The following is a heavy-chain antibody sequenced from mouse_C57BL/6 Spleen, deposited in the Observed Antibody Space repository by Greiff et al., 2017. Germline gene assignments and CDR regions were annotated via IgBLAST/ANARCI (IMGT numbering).Heavy chain of an antibody. CDR1: GYTFTDYY. D-gene: IGHD3-3*01. J-gene: IGHJ2*01. CDR2: INPNNGGT. Sequence: VQLQQSGPELVKPGASVKISCKASGYTFTDYYMNWVKQSHGKSLEWIGDINPNNGGTSYNQKFKGKATLTVDKSSSTAYMELRSLTSEDSAVYYCARSGGTTVDYWGQGTTLTVSS. CDR3: ARSGGTTVDY. V-gene: IGHV1-26*01.